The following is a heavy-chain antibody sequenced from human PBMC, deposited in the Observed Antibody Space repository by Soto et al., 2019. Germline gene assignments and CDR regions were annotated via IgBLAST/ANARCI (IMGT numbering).Heavy chain of an antibody. CDR3: ARGYYDFWSGYSRSHYGMDV. J-gene: IGHJ6*02. Sequence: GASVKVSCKASGCTFTGYYMHWVRQAPGQGLEWMGWINPNSGGTNYAQKFQGWVTMTRDTSISTAYMELSRLRSDDTAVYYCARGYYDFWSGYSRSHYGMDVWGQGTTVTVSS. CDR2: INPNSGGT. V-gene: IGHV1-2*04. D-gene: IGHD3-3*01. CDR1: GCTFTGYY.